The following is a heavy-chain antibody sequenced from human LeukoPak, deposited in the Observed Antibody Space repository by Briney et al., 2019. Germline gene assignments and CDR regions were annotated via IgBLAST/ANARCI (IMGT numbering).Heavy chain of an antibody. V-gene: IGHV3-23*01. CDR2: VSNTGDST. CDR3: AKGHGSGSNPDYLDY. Sequence: GESLRLSCVASGFTFTAYSMTWVRQAPGKGPEWVAAVSNTGDSTQYADSVKGRFTISRDDARNTVYLQVNSLRAEDTAVYYCAKGHGSGSNPDYLDYWGQGTLVTVSS. CDR1: GFTFTAYS. J-gene: IGHJ4*02. D-gene: IGHD3-10*01.